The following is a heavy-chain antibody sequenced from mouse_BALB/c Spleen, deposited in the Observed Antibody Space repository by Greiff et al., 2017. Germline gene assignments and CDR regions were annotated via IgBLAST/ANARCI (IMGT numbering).Heavy chain of an antibody. Sequence: EVKLVESGGGLVQPGGSRKLSCAASGFTFSSFGMHWVRQAPEKGLEWVAYISSGSSTIYYADTVKGRFTISRDNPKNTLFLQMTSLRSEDTAMYYCARSAYDEGFAYWGQGTLVTVSA. CDR3: ARSAYDEGFAY. CDR2: ISSGSSTI. V-gene: IGHV5-17*02. D-gene: IGHD2-12*01. J-gene: IGHJ3*01. CDR1: GFTFSSFG.